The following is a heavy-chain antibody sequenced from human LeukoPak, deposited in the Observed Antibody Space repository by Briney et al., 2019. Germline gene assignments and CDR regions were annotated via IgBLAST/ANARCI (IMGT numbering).Heavy chain of an antibody. CDR1: GSSFTSYW. CDR3: ARQRGGYCSSTSCYSDY. D-gene: IGHD2-2*02. J-gene: IGHJ4*02. CDR2: IYPGDSDT. Sequence: PGESLKISCQGSGSSFTSYWIGWVRQMPGKGLEWMGIIYPGDSDTRYSPSFQGQVTISADKSISTAYLQWSSLKASDTAMYYCARQRGGYCSSTSCYSDYWGQGTLVTVSS. V-gene: IGHV5-51*01.